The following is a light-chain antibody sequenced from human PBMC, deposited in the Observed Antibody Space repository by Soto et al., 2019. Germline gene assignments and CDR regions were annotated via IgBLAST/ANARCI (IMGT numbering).Light chain of an antibody. Sequence: QSVLTQPASVSGSPGQSITISCTGTSSDVGGYNYVSWYQQHPGKAPKLLIYEVTNRPSGVSNRFSGSTSGNTASLTISGLQAEDEADYYCSSYTSSDTYVFGTGTKVTVL. V-gene: IGLV2-14*01. CDR2: EVT. CDR3: SSYTSSDTYV. CDR1: SSDVGGYNY. J-gene: IGLJ1*01.